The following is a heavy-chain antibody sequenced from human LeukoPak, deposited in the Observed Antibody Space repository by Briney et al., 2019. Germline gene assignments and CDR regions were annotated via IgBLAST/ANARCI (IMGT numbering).Heavy chain of an antibody. J-gene: IGHJ6*03. D-gene: IGHD2-2*01. Sequence: ASVKVSCKAPGYTFTGYYMHWVRQAPGQGLEWMGWINPNSGGTKYAQKFQGRVTMTSDTSISTAYMELSSLRSDDTAVYYCATTVVPAAIYYYYYYMGVWGKGTTVTVSS. V-gene: IGHV1-2*02. CDR1: GYTFTGYY. CDR2: INPNSGGT. CDR3: ATTVVPAAIYYYYYYMGV.